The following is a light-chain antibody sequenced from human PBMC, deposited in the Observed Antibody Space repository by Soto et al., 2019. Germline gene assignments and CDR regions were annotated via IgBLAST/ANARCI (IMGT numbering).Light chain of an antibody. Sequence: LTQPASVSGSPGQSITISCTGTSSDVGGYNYVSWYQQHPGKAPKFMIYDVSNRPSGVSNRFSGSKSGNTASLTISGLQAEDEADYYCSSYTSSSTPYVFGTGTKVTVL. CDR1: SSDVGGYNY. J-gene: IGLJ1*01. CDR3: SSYTSSSTPYV. CDR2: DVS. V-gene: IGLV2-14*01.